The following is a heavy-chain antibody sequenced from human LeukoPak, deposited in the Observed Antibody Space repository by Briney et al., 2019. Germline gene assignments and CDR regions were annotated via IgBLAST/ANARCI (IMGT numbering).Heavy chain of an antibody. CDR2: IYYSGST. CDR1: GGSISSYY. V-gene: IGHV4-59*01. D-gene: IGHD3-10*01. Sequence: SETLSLTCTVSGGSISSYYWSWIRQPPGKGLEWIGYIYYSGSTNYNPSLKSRVTISVDTSKNQFSLKLSTVTAADTAVYYCAREYGGFGELVAFDIWGQGTMVTVSS. CDR3: AREYGGFGELVAFDI. J-gene: IGHJ3*02.